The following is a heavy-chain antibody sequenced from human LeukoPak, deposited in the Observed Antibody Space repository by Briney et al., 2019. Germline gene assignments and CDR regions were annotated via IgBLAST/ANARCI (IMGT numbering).Heavy chain of an antibody. CDR2: IYYSGST. J-gene: IGHJ3*02. Sequence: PSQTLSLTCTVSGVSMSSGAFYCSWSRQHPGEILEWIENIYYSGSTYYNPSLKSRVTISVDRSKNQFSLKLTSVTAADTAVYYCARAFPFADYGVPDAFDIWGQGAMVTVSS. V-gene: IGHV4-31*03. D-gene: IGHD4-17*01. CDR1: GVSMSSGAFY. CDR3: ARAFPFADYGVPDAFDI.